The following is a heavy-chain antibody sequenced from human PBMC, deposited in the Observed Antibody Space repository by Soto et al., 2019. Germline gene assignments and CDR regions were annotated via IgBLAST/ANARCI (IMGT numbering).Heavy chain of an antibody. Sequence: QVQLQESGPGLVKPSETLSLTGTVSGGSISSYYWSWIRQPPGKGLEWIGYIYYSGSTNYNPSLKSRVTISVDSSKNQFSLKLSSVTAADTAVYYCARGPDYGDYVGWFDPWGQGTLVTVSS. CDR3: ARGPDYGDYVGWFDP. J-gene: IGHJ5*02. D-gene: IGHD4-17*01. V-gene: IGHV4-59*01. CDR1: GGSISSYY. CDR2: IYYSGST.